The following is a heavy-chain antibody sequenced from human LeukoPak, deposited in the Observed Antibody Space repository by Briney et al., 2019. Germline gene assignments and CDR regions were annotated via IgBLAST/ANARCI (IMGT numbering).Heavy chain of an antibody. CDR1: GYTFTGYY. Sequence: ASVKVSRKASGYTFTGYYMHWVRQAPGQGLEWMGWINPNSGGTNYAQKFQGRVTMTRDTSISTAYMELSRLRSDDTAVYYCARERRATMVRGAKNWFDPWGQGTLVTVSS. V-gene: IGHV1-2*02. CDR2: INPNSGGT. J-gene: IGHJ5*02. D-gene: IGHD3-10*01. CDR3: ARERRATMVRGAKNWFDP.